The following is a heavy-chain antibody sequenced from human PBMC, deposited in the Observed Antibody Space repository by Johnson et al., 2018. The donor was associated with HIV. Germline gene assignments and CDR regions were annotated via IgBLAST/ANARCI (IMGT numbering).Heavy chain of an antibody. Sequence: VESGGGLVQPGGSLRLSCAASGFTFSSYDMHWVRQATGKGLEWVSAIGTAGDTYYPGSVKGRFTISRDNAKKSLYLQMNSLRAEDTALYYCARAPRYCTDGICYMGSFDIWGQGTMVTVSS. CDR1: GFTFSSYD. V-gene: IGHV3-13*01. CDR2: IGTAGDT. CDR3: ARAPRYCTDGICYMGSFDI. D-gene: IGHD2-8*01. J-gene: IGHJ3*02.